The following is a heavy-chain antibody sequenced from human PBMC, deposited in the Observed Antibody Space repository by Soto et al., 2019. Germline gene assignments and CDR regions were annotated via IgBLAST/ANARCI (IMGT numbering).Heavy chain of an antibody. V-gene: IGHV3-48*01. CDR1: GFTFSTYS. Sequence: PGGSLRLSCAASGFTFSTYSMNWVRQAPGKGLEWVSSISSSSTIYYADSVKGRFTISRDSAKNSLYLQMNGLRADDTAIYYCARVPSSGWPSDIDSLGLGTLLTVSS. CDR2: ISSSSTI. D-gene: IGHD6-19*01. J-gene: IGHJ4*02. CDR3: ARVPSSGWPSDIDS.